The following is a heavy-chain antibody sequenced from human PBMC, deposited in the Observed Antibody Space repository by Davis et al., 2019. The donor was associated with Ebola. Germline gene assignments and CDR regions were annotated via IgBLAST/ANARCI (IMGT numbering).Heavy chain of an antibody. D-gene: IGHD1-26*01. CDR3: AKDFYSKSYYPLDAFDL. CDR1: GFIFSNYG. J-gene: IGHJ3*01. V-gene: IGHV3-30*02. CDR2: IRYDESNK. Sequence: GGSLRLSCGTSGFIFSNYGMHWVRQAPGKGPEWVAFIRYDESNKYYADSVKGRFTISRDNSKNTLYLQMNSLRPEDTAVYYCAKDFYSKSYYPLDAFDLWGQGTMVTVSS.